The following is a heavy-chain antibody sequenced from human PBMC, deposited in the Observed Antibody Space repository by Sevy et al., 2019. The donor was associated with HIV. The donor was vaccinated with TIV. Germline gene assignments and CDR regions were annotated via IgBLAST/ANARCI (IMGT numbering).Heavy chain of an antibody. Sequence: GGSLRLSCAASGFTFSCCAMTWVRQTPGKGLEWVSTIGGSGTSTFYADSVRGRFIISRDNSKNTLFLQMNSLRAEDTAVYFCAKRGNYDSRYWYFDLWGRGTLVTVSS. D-gene: IGHD3-22*01. J-gene: IGHJ2*01. CDR3: AKRGNYDSRYWYFDL. CDR1: GFTFSCCA. CDR2: IGGSGTST. V-gene: IGHV3-23*01.